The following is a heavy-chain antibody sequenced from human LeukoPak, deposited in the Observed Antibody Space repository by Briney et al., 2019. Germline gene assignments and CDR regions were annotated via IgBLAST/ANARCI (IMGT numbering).Heavy chain of an antibody. Sequence: ASVKVSCKASGYTFTSYGVNWVRQAPGQGLEWMGWINPNSGGTNYAQKFQGRVTMTRDTSISTAYMELSRLRSDDTAVYYCARDHCSSTSCRNVGHWFDPWGQGTLVTVSS. CDR1: GYTFTSYG. J-gene: IGHJ5*02. CDR3: ARDHCSSTSCRNVGHWFDP. D-gene: IGHD2-2*01. V-gene: IGHV1-2*02. CDR2: INPNSGGT.